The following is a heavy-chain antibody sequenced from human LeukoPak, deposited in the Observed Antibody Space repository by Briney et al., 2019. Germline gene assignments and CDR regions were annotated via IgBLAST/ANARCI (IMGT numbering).Heavy chain of an antibody. D-gene: IGHD3-22*01. Sequence: GGSLRLSCTASGFIFGDYAMSWVRQAPGKGQEWVGFIRSKAFGGTTEYAASVKGRFTISRDDSKSIAYLQMNSLKAEDTAVYYCTRVQDYSDSSGPIDYWGQGTLVTASS. CDR2: IRSKAFGGTT. CDR3: TRVQDYSDSSGPIDY. CDR1: GFIFGDYA. J-gene: IGHJ4*02. V-gene: IGHV3-49*04.